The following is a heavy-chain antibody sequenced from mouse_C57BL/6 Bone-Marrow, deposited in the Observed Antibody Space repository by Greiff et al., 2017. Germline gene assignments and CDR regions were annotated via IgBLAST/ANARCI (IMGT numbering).Heavy chain of an antibody. CDR3: AKGLTTVVATDY. V-gene: IGHV3-6*01. CDR2: ISYDGSN. Sequence: DVKLQESGPGLVKPSQSLSLTCSVTGYSITSGYYWNWIRQFPGNKLEWMGYISYDGSNNYNPSLKNRISITRDTSKNQFFLKLNSVTTEATATYYCAKGLTTVVATDYWGQGTTLTVSS. D-gene: IGHD1-1*01. J-gene: IGHJ2*01. CDR1: GYSITSGYY.